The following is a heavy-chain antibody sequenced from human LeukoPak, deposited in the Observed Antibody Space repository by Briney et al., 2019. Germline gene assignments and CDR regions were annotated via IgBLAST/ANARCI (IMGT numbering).Heavy chain of an antibody. D-gene: IGHD1-1*01. CDR2: IKQDGSEK. V-gene: IGHV3-7*01. CDR3: ARYWNDVYYMDV. J-gene: IGHJ6*03. Sequence: GGSLRLSCAASGFTSSSYWMSWVRQAPGKGLEWVANIKQDGSEKYYVDSVKGRFTISRDNAKNSLYLQMNSLRAEDTAVYYCARYWNDVYYMDVWGKGTTVTISS. CDR1: GFTSSSYW.